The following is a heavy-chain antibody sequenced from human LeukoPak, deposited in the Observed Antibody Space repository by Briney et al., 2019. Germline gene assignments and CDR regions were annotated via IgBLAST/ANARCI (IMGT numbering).Heavy chain of an antibody. CDR1: GFTFSSYA. CDR3: AKQRSVVVAAATNY. CDR2: ISGSGGNT. Sequence: GGSLRLSCAASGFTFSSYAMSWVRQAPGKGLEWVSAISGSGGNTYSADSVKGRFTISRDNSNNTLYLQMNSLRAEDSAVYYCAKQRSVVVAAATNYWGQGTLVTVSS. V-gene: IGHV3-23*01. J-gene: IGHJ4*02. D-gene: IGHD2-15*01.